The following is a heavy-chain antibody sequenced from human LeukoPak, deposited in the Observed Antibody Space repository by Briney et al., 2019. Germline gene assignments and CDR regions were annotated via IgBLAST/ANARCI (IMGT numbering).Heavy chain of an antibody. CDR1: GFTFSSYW. CDR3: ARGSYSLGGFDY. V-gene: IGHV3-74*01. D-gene: IGHD6-13*01. Sequence: PGGSLRLSCAASGFTFSSYWMHWVRQAPGKGLVWVSRISSDGSDTNYADSVKGRFTISRDDAKYTLYLPMNSLRAEDTAVYYCARGSYSLGGFDYWGQGTLVTVSS. CDR2: ISSDGSDT. J-gene: IGHJ4*02.